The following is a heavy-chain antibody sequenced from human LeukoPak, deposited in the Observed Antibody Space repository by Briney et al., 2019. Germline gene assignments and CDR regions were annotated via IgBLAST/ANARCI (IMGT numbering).Heavy chain of an antibody. CDR3: ARAGREMATTTPFGFDY. J-gene: IGHJ4*02. V-gene: IGHV3-33*01. CDR2: IWFDGSNK. CDR1: GFTFSSYG. Sequence: PGGSLRLSCAASGFTFSSYGMHWVRQAPGKGLEWVAVIWFDGSNKYYADSVKGRFTISRDNSKNTLYLQMNSLRAEDTAVYYCARAGREMATTTPFGFDYWGQGTLVTVSS. D-gene: IGHD5-24*01.